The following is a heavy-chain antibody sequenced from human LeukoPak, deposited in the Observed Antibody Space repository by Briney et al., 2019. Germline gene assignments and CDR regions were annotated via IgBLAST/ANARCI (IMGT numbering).Heavy chain of an antibody. V-gene: IGHV1-2*02. J-gene: IGHJ4*02. CDR2: INPNSGT. CDR1: GYTFTGYY. D-gene: IGHD4-23*01. CDR3: ARGKMNGGDFDY. Sequence: ASVEVSCKASGYTFTGYYIHWVRQAPGQGLEWMGWINPNSGTNYAQKFQGRVTMTGDTSISTAYMELSRLRSDDTAVYYCARGKMNGGDFDYWGQGTLVTVSS.